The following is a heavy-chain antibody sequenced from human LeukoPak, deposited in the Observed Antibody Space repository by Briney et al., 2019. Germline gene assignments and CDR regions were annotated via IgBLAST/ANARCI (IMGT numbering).Heavy chain of an antibody. Sequence: PGGSLRLSCAASGFTFSTYGMTWVRQAPGKGLEWVSAIGGSGVSTYYADSVKGRFTISRDNSRNTLYLQMNSLRAEDTAVYYCAKDYPRHWGVTTHHALWLWGQGTLVTVSS. J-gene: IGHJ4*02. CDR2: IGGSGVST. D-gene: IGHD4-17*01. CDR1: GFTFSTYG. V-gene: IGHV3-23*01. CDR3: AKDYPRHWGVTTHHALWL.